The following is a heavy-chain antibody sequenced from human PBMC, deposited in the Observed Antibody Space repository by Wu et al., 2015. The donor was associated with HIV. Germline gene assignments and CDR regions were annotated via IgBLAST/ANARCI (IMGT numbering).Heavy chain of an antibody. V-gene: IGHV1-18*01. CDR1: GYKFTNYG. D-gene: IGHD2-2*01. CDR2: ISTYNGNT. J-gene: IGHJ4*02. Sequence: QVQLVQSGAEVKKPGASVKVSCKASGYKFTNYGISWVRQAPGQGLEWMGWISTYNGNTKYAQKFQGRVTMTTDTSTSTAYMELRSLRSDDRAIYYCARDCSTTSCRTSGGDYWGQGTLVTVSS. CDR3: ARDCSTTSCRTSGGDY.